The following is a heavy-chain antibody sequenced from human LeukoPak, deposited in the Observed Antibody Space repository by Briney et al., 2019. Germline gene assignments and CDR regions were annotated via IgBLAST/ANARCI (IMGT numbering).Heavy chain of an antibody. D-gene: IGHD6-19*01. Sequence: SETLSLTCAVYGCSFSGYYWTWIRQPPGKGLEWIGDINHRGSNHYYPSLKSRVTITVNTDKKEYPLKISSVTAADTAGYFCVGYSTGFDIWGQGTVVTVSS. J-gene: IGHJ3*02. CDR2: INHRGSN. V-gene: IGHV4-34*01. CDR3: VGYSTGFDI. CDR1: GCSFSGYY.